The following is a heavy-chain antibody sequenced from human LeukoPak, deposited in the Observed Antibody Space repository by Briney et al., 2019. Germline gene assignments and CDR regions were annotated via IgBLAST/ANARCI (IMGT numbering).Heavy chain of an antibody. V-gene: IGHV1-69*06. Sequence: SVKVSCKASGGTFSSYAISWVRQAPGQGLEWMGGIIPIFGTANYAQKLQGRVTITADKSTSTAYMELSSLRSEDTAVYYCARDMGYSSSSEFEAFDIWGQGTMVTVSS. CDR3: ARDMGYSSSSEFEAFDI. CDR1: GGTFSSYA. J-gene: IGHJ3*02. CDR2: IIPIFGTA. D-gene: IGHD6-6*01.